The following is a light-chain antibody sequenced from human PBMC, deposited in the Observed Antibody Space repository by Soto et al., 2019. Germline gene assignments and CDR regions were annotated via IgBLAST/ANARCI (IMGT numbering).Light chain of an antibody. CDR2: GAS. CDR1: QSVSSSY. V-gene: IGKV3-20*01. J-gene: IGKJ2*01. CDR3: QQSYITPRT. Sequence: EIVLTQSPGTLSLSPGERATLSCRASQSVSSSYLAWYQQKPGQAPRLLIYGASSRATGIPDRFSGSGSGTDFTLTISSLQPEDFATYYCQQSYITPRTFGQGTKLEI.